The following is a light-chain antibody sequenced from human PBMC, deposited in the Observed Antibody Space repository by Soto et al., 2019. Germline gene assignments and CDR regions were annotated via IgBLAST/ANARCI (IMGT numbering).Light chain of an antibody. Sequence: QSALTQPASVSGSPGQSITISCTGTNVDVGGYNYVSWYQHHPGKAPKLLIFEVSNRPSGVSHRFSGSKSGNTASLTVSGLQAEDEADYYCSSYVGSNRGVFGGGTKLTVL. CDR3: SSYVGSNRGV. J-gene: IGLJ3*02. CDR2: EVS. CDR1: NVDVGGYNY. V-gene: IGLV2-14*01.